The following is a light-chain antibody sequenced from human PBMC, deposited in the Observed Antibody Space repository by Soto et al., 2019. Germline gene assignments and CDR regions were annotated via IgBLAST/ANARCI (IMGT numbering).Light chain of an antibody. Sequence: DIVMTQSPDSLAVSLGERATINCKSSQSLLYSSNNKNYLAWYQQKPGQPPKLLIYWASTRESGVPDRFSGSGSGTDFTLTISSLQAEDVAVYYCQQRHSTSYSFGQGTKLEIK. CDR3: QQRHSTSYS. CDR2: WAS. CDR1: QSLLYSSNNKNY. J-gene: IGKJ2*03. V-gene: IGKV4-1*01.